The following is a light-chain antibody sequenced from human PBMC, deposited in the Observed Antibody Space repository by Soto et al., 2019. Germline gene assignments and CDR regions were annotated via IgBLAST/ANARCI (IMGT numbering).Light chain of an antibody. J-gene: IGLJ2*01. CDR1: SSDVGGYNY. Sequence: QSALTQPYSVSGSPGHAIAISCTGTSSDVGGYNYVSWYQQHPGKAPKLMIYYVNNRPSGVSNRFYGYKSGNTASLTISGLQAADEDDYTCRSSTGSSTSVFFGGGTKLTVL. CDR3: RSSTGSSTSVF. CDR2: YVN. V-gene: IGLV2-14*01.